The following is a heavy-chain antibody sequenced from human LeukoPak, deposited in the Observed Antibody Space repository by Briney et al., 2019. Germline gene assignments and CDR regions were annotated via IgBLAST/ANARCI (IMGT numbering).Heavy chain of an antibody. V-gene: IGHV1-2*02. CDR2: INPNSGGT. Sequence: ASVKVSCKASGYSFTGYYMHWVRQAPGQGLEWMGWINPNSGGTNYAQKFQGRVTMTRDTSISTAYMELSRLRSDDTAVYYCARDLGGIAAAGLGGDWGQGTLVTVSS. D-gene: IGHD6-13*01. CDR1: GYSFTGYY. J-gene: IGHJ4*02. CDR3: ARDLGGIAAAGLGGD.